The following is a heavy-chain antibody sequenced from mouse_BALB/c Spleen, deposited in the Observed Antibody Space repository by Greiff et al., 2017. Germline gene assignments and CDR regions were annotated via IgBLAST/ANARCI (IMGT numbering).Heavy chain of an antibody. Sequence: VQLQQSGPGLVAPSQSLSITCTVSGFSLTSYDISWIRQPPGKGLEWLGVIWTGGGTNYNSAFMSRLSISKDNSKSQVFLKMNSLQTDDTAIYYCVRGKNYFDYWGQGTTLTVSS. J-gene: IGHJ2*01. V-gene: IGHV2-9-2*01. CDR3: VRGKNYFDY. CDR1: GFSLTSYD. CDR2: IWTGGGT.